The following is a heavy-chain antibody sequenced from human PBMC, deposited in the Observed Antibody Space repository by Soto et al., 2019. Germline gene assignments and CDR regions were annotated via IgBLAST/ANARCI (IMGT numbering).Heavy chain of an antibody. Sequence: GGSLRLSCAASGFTCSGYDMSWVRQAPGKGLEWVSTILVGGSTHYPDSVRGRFTISRDNSKNTLFLQVNSLTAGDTAVYYCAKATATGGGAFDICGQGTLVTVSS. CDR2: ILVGGST. CDR1: GFTCSGYD. CDR3: AKATATGGGAFDI. J-gene: IGHJ3*02. D-gene: IGHD2-8*02. V-gene: IGHV3-23*01.